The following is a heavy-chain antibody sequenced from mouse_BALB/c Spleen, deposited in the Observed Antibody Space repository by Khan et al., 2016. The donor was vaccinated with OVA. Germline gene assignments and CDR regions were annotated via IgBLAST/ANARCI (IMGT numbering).Heavy chain of an antibody. V-gene: IGHV1-77*01. CDR2: IYPESDST. CDR3: SRAGWDMFAY. Sequence: VQLKQSGPELVKPGASVKMSCKASGYTFTDYVMNWVKQRNGQGLEWIGQIYPESDSTYYNEKFKGKATLTADRSSSTAYMQLSNLTSEDSAVYFCSRAGWDMFAYWGQGTLVTVSA. J-gene: IGHJ3*01. D-gene: IGHD3-3*01. CDR1: GYTFTDYV.